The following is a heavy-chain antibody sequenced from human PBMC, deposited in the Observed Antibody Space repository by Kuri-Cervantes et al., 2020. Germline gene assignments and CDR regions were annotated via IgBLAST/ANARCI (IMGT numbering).Heavy chain of an antibody. V-gene: IGHV3-23*01. Sequence: GESLKISCAASGFIFSNYFMSWVRQAPGKGLEWVSDISGSSGTTNYAASVKGRFTISRDNSKNTLYLQMNNVRAEDTAVYYCAKDYYGSGSALDYWGQGTLVTVSS. D-gene: IGHD3-10*01. CDR1: GFIFSNYF. J-gene: IGHJ4*02. CDR3: AKDYYGSGSALDY. CDR2: ISGSSGTT.